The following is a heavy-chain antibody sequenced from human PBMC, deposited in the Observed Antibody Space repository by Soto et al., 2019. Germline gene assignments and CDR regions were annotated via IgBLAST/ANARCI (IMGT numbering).Heavy chain of an antibody. CDR2: IYSGGST. Sequence: GVSLGLSFAASGFTVSSNYMSWVRQAPGKGLEWVSVIYSGGSTYYADSVKGRFTISRHNSKNTLYLQMNSLRAEDTAVYYCAKIGVTVTNFFHYYSDYWGQGTLVTVSS. D-gene: IGHD4-17*01. CDR3: AKIGVTVTNFFHYYSDY. V-gene: IGHV3-53*04. CDR1: GFTVSSNY. J-gene: IGHJ4*02.